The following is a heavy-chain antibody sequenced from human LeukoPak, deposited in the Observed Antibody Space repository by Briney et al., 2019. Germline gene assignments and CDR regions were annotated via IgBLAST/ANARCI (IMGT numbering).Heavy chain of an antibody. J-gene: IGHJ4*02. V-gene: IGHV3-48*01. CDR3: AKPSIAVAGTFITPGDY. Sequence: PGGSLRLSCAAPGFTFSNYGMNWVRQAPGKGLEWVSYISSSRSSIDYADSVRGRFTISRDNARNSLYLQMNSLRAEDTAVYYCAKPSIAVAGTFITPGDYWGQGTLVTVSS. CDR1: GFTFSNYG. CDR2: ISSSRSSI. D-gene: IGHD6-19*01.